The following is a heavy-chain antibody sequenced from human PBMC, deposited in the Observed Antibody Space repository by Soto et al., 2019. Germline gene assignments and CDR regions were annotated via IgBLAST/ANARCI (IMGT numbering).Heavy chain of an antibody. Sequence: QVPLVESGGGVVQPGRSLRVSCAASGFTFSSYAMHWVRQAPGKGLEWVAVISYDGSNKYYADSVKGRFTISRDNSENTLYLQVNSLRMEDTAVYYCAKGEGGSSASPWYSGMDVWGQGTTVTVSS. CDR3: AKGEGGSSASPWYSGMDV. CDR2: ISYDGSNK. CDR1: GFTFSSYA. D-gene: IGHD2-15*01. V-gene: IGHV3-30*18. J-gene: IGHJ6*02.